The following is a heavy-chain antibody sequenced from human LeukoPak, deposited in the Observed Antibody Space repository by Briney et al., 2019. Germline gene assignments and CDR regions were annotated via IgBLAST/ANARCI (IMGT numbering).Heavy chain of an antibody. D-gene: IGHD3-22*01. V-gene: IGHV3-21*01. CDR3: AREPFDSSGYYYFDY. CDR2: ISSSSSYI. Sequence: GGSLRLSCAASGFTFSSYSMNWVHQAPGKGLEWVSSISSSSSYIYYADSVKGRFTISRDNAKNSLYLQMNSLRAEDTAVYYCAREPFDSSGYYYFDYWGQGTLVTVSS. CDR1: GFTFSSYS. J-gene: IGHJ4*02.